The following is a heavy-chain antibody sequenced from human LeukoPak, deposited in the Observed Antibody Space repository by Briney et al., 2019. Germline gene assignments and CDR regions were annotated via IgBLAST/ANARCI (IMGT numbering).Heavy chain of an antibody. V-gene: IGHV1-8*01. CDR2: MNPNSGNT. J-gene: IGHJ3*02. D-gene: IGHD2-15*01. CDR3: ARNFLRDMNAFDI. CDR1: GYIFTSYD. Sequence: ASVKVSCKASGYIFTSYDINWVRQATGQGLEWMGWMNPNSGNTGYAQKFQGRVTMTRNTSISTAYMELSSLRSEDTAVYYCARNFLRDMNAFDIWGQGTMVTVSS.